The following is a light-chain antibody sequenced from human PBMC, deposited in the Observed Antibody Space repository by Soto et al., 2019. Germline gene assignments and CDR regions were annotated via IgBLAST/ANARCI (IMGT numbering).Light chain of an antibody. CDR1: SSDLGTYNY. Sequence: QSALTQPASVSGSPGQSITISCTGTSSDLGTYNYVCWYQQHPGKAPRLLIHGVHNRSPGISGRFSASKSGLTASLTISGLQAEDEADYYCTAFSANRVYLFGPGTKLTVL. J-gene: IGLJ1*01. CDR2: GVH. V-gene: IGLV2-14*01. CDR3: TAFSANRVYL.